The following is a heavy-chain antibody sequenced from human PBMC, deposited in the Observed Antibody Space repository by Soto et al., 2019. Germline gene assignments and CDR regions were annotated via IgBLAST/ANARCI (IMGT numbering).Heavy chain of an antibody. D-gene: IGHD3-3*01. CDR3: ARDMVTIFGVVIKD. CDR2: INSYNGNK. Sequence: QVQLVQSGAEVKKPGASVKVSCKASGYTFTNYGITWVRQAPGQGLEWMGWINSYNGNKHYAQKLQGRVTMTTDTSTSTAYMELRSLRSDDMAVYYCARDMVTIFGVVIKDWGQGTLVTVSS. V-gene: IGHV1-18*03. CDR1: GYTFTNYG. J-gene: IGHJ4*02.